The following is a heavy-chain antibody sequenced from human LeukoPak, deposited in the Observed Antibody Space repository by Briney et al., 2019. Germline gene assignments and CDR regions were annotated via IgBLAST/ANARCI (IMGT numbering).Heavy chain of an antibody. CDR1: GGSISSYY. Sequence: SETLSLTRTVSGGSISSYYWSWIRQPPGKGLEWIGYIYYSGSTNYNPSLKSRVTISVDTSKNQFSLKLSSVTAADTAVYYCARSYGDPAGGDYWGQGTLVTVSS. CDR3: ARSYGDPAGGDY. J-gene: IGHJ4*02. V-gene: IGHV4-59*08. D-gene: IGHD4-17*01. CDR2: IYYSGST.